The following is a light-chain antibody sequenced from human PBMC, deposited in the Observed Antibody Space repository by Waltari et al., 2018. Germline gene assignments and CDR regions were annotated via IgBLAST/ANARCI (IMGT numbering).Light chain of an antibody. CDR1: SRDFGPYNL. Sequence: QSALTQPASVSGSPGQSINISCPGTSRDFGPYNLVSCYQQHPGKAPKLLISEVSERPSGVSDRFSASKSADTASLTISGLQAEDEADYYCCSYSRSTTFVIFGGGTKLTVL. CDR2: EVS. J-gene: IGLJ2*01. V-gene: IGLV2-23*02. CDR3: CSYSRSTTFVI.